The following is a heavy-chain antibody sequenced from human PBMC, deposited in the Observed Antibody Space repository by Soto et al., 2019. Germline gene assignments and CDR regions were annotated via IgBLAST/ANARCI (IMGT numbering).Heavy chain of an antibody. CDR3: ASHGYNWGGGSFDS. CDR1: GVTVSSNY. J-gene: IGHJ4*02. V-gene: IGHV3-66*04. CDR2: IYSGGST. D-gene: IGHD1-1*01. Sequence: EVQLVESGGGLVQPGGSLRLSCAASGVTVSSNYMSWVRQAPGKGLEWVSVIYSGGSTYYADSVKGRFTISRDNSKNTLYRQMSRLRGEDTAVYYCASHGYNWGGGSFDSWGQGTLVTVSS.